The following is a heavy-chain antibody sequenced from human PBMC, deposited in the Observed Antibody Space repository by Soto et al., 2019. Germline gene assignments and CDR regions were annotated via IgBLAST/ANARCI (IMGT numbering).Heavy chain of an antibody. CDR2: ISHDGRVT. D-gene: IGHD2-21*02. V-gene: IGHV3-30*04. Sequence: QVQLVESGGGMVQPGTSLRLSCAASGFTFNSLSLHWVRQRPDKGLEWVAVISHDGRVTFYADFVKGRFTVSRDNSKNTIYLQVNSLRAEDTAVYYCAREPYGDSQYFDYWGQGTRVTVSS. CDR1: GFTFNSLS. J-gene: IGHJ4*02. CDR3: AREPYGDSQYFDY.